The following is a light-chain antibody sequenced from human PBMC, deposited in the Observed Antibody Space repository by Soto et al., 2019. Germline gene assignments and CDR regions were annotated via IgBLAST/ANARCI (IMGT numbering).Light chain of an antibody. CDR1: QSVSDY. CDR3: QQRNNWPWT. CDR2: EAS. Sequence: EVVLTQSPATLSLSPGERATLSCRASQSVSDYTAWFQQKPGQPPRLVLYEASNRATGIPSRFSGSGSGTDFTLTISSQDPEDFAVYYCQQRNNWPWTFGQGTKVEIK. J-gene: IGKJ1*01. V-gene: IGKV3-11*01.